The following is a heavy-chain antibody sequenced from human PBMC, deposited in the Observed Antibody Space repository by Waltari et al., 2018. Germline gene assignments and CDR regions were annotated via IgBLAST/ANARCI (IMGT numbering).Heavy chain of an antibody. V-gene: IGHV1-69*12. Sequence: QVQLVQSGAEVKKPGSSVKVSCEASGGGFGTYAITWVRQAPGLGLEWVGGIIPIYGTPNFAQKFQGRVTLTADESTTTAFMELTSLKSEDTAIYYCARRNLGYAFDIWGQGTLVTVSS. J-gene: IGHJ3*02. D-gene: IGHD1-26*01. CDR2: IIPIYGTP. CDR1: GGGFGTYA. CDR3: ARRNLGYAFDI.